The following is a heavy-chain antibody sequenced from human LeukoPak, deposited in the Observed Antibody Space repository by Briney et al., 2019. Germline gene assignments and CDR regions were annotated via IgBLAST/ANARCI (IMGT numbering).Heavy chain of an antibody. CDR1: RFSFSTYA. D-gene: IGHD1-26*01. CDR3: ANTVRLESGTSIYAFHV. V-gene: IGHV3-23*01. J-gene: IGHJ3*01. Sequence: GGSLRLSCAASRFSFSTYAMTWVRQAPGKGLEWVSGISASGVHTYYADSVKGRFTVSRDNYKRTLYLQIDSLGAEDTAVYGCANTVRLESGTSIYAFHVWGQGTMVTVSS. CDR2: ISASGVHT.